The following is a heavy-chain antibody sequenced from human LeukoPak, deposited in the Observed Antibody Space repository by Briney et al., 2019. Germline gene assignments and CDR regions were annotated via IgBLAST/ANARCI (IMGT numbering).Heavy chain of an antibody. CDR3: ARGRGAYYYYYMDV. CDR1: GGTFSSYA. D-gene: IGHD4/OR15-4a*01. V-gene: IGHV1-69*04. J-gene: IGHJ6*03. Sequence: SVKVSCKASGGTFSSYAISWVRQAPGQGLEWMGRIIPILGIANYAQKFQGRVTITADKSTSTAYMELSSLRSEDTAVYYCARGRGAYYYYYMDVWGKGTTVTVSS. CDR2: IIPILGIA.